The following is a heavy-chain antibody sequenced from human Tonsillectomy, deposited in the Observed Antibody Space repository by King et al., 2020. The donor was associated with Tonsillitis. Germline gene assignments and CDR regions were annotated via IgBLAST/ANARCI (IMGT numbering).Heavy chain of an antibody. Sequence: EVQLVESGGGLVKPGGSLRLSCAASGFTFSSHTMNWVRQAPGKGLEWVSSISSSSSYIYYVDSVKGRFTISRDNAQNSLYLQMNSLRAEDTAVYYCARGGAAAGTDALDSWGQGTVVTVSS. CDR3: ARGGAAAGTDALDS. J-gene: IGHJ3*02. D-gene: IGHD6-13*01. CDR2: ISSSSSYI. CDR1: GFTFSSHT. V-gene: IGHV3-21*01.